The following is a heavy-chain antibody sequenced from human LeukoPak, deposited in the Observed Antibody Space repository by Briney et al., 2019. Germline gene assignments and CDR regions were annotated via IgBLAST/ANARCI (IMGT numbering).Heavy chain of an antibody. CDR3: ARERRSGAFVYYYYYGMDV. CDR1: GYIFPDYY. Sequence: EASVKVSCKGSGYIFPDYYIYWVRQAPGQGLEWMGRINPNSGGTNYAQKFQGWVTMTRDTSISTAYMELSRLRSDDTAVYYCARERRSGAFVYYYYYGMDVWGQGTTVTVSS. V-gene: IGHV1-2*04. J-gene: IGHJ6*02. CDR2: INPNSGGT. D-gene: IGHD3-3*01.